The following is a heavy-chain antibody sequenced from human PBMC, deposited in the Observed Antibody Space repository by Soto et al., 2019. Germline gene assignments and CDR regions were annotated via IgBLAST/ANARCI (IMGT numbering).Heavy chain of an antibody. D-gene: IGHD5-18*01. Sequence: QVQLVQSGAEVKKPGASVKVSCKASGYTFTSYGISWVRQAPGQGLEWMGWISAYNGNTNYAQKLQGRVTMTTDISTSTAYMELRSLRSDDTAVYYCARARGYSYVGYYYYGMDVWGQGTTVTVSS. CDR2: ISAYNGNT. CDR3: ARARGYSYVGYYYYGMDV. V-gene: IGHV1-18*01. J-gene: IGHJ6*02. CDR1: GYTFTSYG.